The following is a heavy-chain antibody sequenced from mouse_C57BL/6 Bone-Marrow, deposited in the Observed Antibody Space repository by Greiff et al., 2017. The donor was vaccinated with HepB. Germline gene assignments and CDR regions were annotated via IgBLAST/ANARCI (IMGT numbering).Heavy chain of an antibody. V-gene: IGHV5-6*02. J-gene: IGHJ3*01. CDR3: ARPMITTRSFAY. Sequence: EVMLVESGGDLVKPGGSLKLSCAASGFTFSSYGMSWVHQTPDKRLEWVATISSGGNYTYSPDSVKGRFTISRDNAKNTLYLQMSSLKSEDTAMNYCARPMITTRSFAYWGQGTLVTVSA. CDR2: ISSGGNYT. D-gene: IGHD2-4*01. CDR1: GFTFSSYG.